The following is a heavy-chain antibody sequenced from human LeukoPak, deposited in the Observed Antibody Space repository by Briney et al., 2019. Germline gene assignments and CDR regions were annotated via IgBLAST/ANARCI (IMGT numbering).Heavy chain of an antibody. V-gene: IGHV3-49*03. CDR2: IRSKAYGGTT. Sequence: GGSLRLSCTASGFTFGDYAMSWFRQAPWKGLEWVGFIRSKAYGGTTEYAASVKGRFTISRDDSKSIAYLQMNSLKTEDTAVYYCTRGGSSGYYYDEGFDYWGQGTLVTVSS. CDR3: TRGGSSGYYYDEGFDY. CDR1: GFTFGDYA. J-gene: IGHJ4*02. D-gene: IGHD3-22*01.